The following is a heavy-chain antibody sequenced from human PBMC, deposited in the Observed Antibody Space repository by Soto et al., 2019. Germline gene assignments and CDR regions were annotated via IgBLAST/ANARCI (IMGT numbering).Heavy chain of an antibody. Sequence: PSETLSHTCSVSGGSINSKSYFWGWIRQTPGKGLEWIASINYVGKTYYSPSLKSRLAISVDTSKNQFSLRLSSVTAADTAVYYCARDRYGGFDYWGLGTLVTVSS. D-gene: IGHD3-9*01. CDR2: INYVGKT. CDR3: ARDRYGGFDY. J-gene: IGHJ4*02. CDR1: GGSINSKSYF. V-gene: IGHV4-39*01.